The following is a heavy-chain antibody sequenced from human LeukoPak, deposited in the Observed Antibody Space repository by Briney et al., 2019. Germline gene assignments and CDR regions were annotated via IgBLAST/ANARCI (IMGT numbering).Heavy chain of an antibody. CDR2: ISSSSSTI. D-gene: IGHD5-18*01. J-gene: IGHJ4*02. V-gene: IGHV3-48*04. CDR3: AREVQLWHRDFDY. CDR1: GFTFSSYS. Sequence: PGGSLRLSCAASGFTFSSYSMNWVRQAPGKGLEWVSYISSSSSTIYYADSVKGRFTISRDNAKNSLYLQMNSLRADDTAVYYCAREVQLWHRDFDYWGQGTLVTVSS.